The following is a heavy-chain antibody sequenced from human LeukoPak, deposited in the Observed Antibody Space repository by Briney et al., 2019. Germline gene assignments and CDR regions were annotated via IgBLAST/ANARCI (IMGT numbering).Heavy chain of an antibody. CDR3: AREFDSSGYYLYAIDY. CDR2: IYYRGST. V-gene: IGHV4-39*07. CDR1: GGSISSSSYY. Sequence: SETLSLTCTVSGGSISSSSYYWGWIRQPPGKGLDWIGSIYYRGSTYYNPSLKSRVTISVDTSKNQFSLKLSSVTAADTAVYHCAREFDSSGYYLYAIDYWGQGTLVTVSS. D-gene: IGHD3-22*01. J-gene: IGHJ4*02.